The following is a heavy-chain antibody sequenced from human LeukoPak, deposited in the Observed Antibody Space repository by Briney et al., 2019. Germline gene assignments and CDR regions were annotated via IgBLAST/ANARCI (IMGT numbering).Heavy chain of an antibody. CDR2: IWYDGSNK. V-gene: IGHV3-33*08. D-gene: IGHD4-17*01. CDR3: ARDFTDYGDYGAFDY. J-gene: IGHJ4*02. Sequence: GGSLRLSCAASGSTFSSYGMHWVRQAPGKGLEWVAVIWYDGSNKYYADSVKGRFTISRDNSKKTLYLQMNSLRAEDMAVYYCARDFTDYGDYGAFDYWGQGTLVTVSS. CDR1: GSTFSSYG.